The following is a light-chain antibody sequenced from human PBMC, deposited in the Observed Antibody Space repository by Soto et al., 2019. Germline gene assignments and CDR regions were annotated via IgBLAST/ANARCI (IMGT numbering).Light chain of an antibody. Sequence: QSVLTHPPSASVTPGQGITISCSGSTANIVSNYMYWYQQLPGTAPKLLIYRNNQRPSGVPDRFSGSKSGTSASLAISGLRSDDEADYFCATWDDSLNGFYVFGTGTKVTVL. V-gene: IGLV1-47*01. CDR2: RNN. CDR1: TANIVSNY. CDR3: ATWDDSLNGFYV. J-gene: IGLJ1*01.